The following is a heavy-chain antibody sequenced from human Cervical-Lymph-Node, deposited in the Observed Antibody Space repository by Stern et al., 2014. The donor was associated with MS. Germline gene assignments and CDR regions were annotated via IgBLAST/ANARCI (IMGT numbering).Heavy chain of an antibody. Sequence: QLQLQESGPGLVKPSETLSLTCTVSGGSISSISYYWGWIRQPPGKGLEWIGSIYYSGSTYYDPSLKSRVTISVDTSKKQFSLKLRSVTAADTAVYYCASSGDYFVYWGQGTLVTVSS. CDR2: IYYSGST. CDR1: GGSISSISYY. D-gene: IGHD4-17*01. V-gene: IGHV4-39*01. J-gene: IGHJ4*02. CDR3: ASSGDYFVY.